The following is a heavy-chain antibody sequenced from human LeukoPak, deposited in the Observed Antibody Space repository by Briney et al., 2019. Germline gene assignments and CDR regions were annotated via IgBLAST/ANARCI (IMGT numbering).Heavy chain of an antibody. CDR1: GYSISSGYY. CDR2: IYHSGST. Sequence: SETLSLTCTVSGYSISSGYYWGWIRQSPGKGLESIGSIYHSGSTYSNPSLKSRVTISVDTSKNQFSLKLSSVTAADTAVYYCARDNYYDSSGYYYYYYMDVWGKGTTVTISS. D-gene: IGHD3-22*01. CDR3: ARDNYYDSSGYYYYYYMDV. V-gene: IGHV4-38-2*02. J-gene: IGHJ6*03.